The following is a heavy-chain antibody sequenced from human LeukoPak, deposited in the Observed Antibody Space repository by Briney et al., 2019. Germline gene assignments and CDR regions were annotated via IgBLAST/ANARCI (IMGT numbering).Heavy chain of an antibody. J-gene: IGHJ4*02. D-gene: IGHD5-12*01. CDR1: GVSISTYY. CDR2: IYHSGST. V-gene: IGHV4-59*01. Sequence: KPSETLSLTCTLSGVSISTYYWSWIRQPPGKGLEWIGYIYHSGSTNYNPSLKSRVTISVDKSKKQFSLKLSSVTAAATAVYYCARGGGYASPIGYWGQGALVTVSS. CDR3: ARGGGYASPIGY.